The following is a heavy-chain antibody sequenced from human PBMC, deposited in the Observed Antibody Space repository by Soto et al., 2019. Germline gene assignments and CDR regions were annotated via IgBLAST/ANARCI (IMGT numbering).Heavy chain of an antibody. CDR1: VFTSSNYA. D-gene: IGHD3-9*01. CDR2: ISGSGELT. CDR3: AKALRYFDWLFRPWNSMDV. V-gene: IGHV3-23*01. J-gene: IGHJ6*02. Sequence: GALRRYGAASVFTSSNYAMSWVRQAPGKGLEWVSTISGSGELTYYADSVKGRFTISRDNSRNTLYLQMNSLRAEDTAVYYCAKALRYFDWLFRPWNSMDVWGQGTTVTVSS.